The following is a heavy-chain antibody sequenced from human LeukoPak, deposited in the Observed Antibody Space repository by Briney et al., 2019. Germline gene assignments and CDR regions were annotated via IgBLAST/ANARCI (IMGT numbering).Heavy chain of an antibody. Sequence: GASVKVSYKASGGTSSIYAISWVRQAPGQGLEWMGGIIPIFGTANYAQKFQGRVTITADESTSTAYMELSSLRAEDMAVYYCARDPGGYSSGGELDVWGKGTTVTVSS. CDR1: GGTSSIYA. D-gene: IGHD6-19*01. CDR2: IIPIFGTA. V-gene: IGHV1-69*13. J-gene: IGHJ6*04. CDR3: ARDPGGYSSGGELDV.